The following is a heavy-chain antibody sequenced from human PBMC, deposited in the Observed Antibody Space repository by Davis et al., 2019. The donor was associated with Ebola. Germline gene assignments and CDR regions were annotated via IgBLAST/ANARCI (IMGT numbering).Heavy chain of an antibody. J-gene: IGHJ3*02. Sequence: HTAGSLRLSCAASGFSFTSDWMHWVRQAPGKGLVWLSRVNNDGSTTTYAYPEKGRFTISRDNTKRTLYLQMNSLRAEDTAVDYCARNLGTPIDAFDIWGQGTMVTVSS. CDR3: ARNLGTPIDAFDI. CDR2: VNNDGSTT. V-gene: IGHV3-74*01. CDR1: GFSFTSDW. D-gene: IGHD2-15*01.